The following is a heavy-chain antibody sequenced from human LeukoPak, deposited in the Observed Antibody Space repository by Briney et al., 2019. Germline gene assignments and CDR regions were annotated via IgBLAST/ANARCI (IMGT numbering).Heavy chain of an antibody. CDR2: ISSSGSTT. J-gene: IGHJ4*02. CDR3: ARDGSKGYYFDY. Sequence: PGGSLRLSCAASGFTFSSYEMNWVRQAPGKGLEWVSYISSSGSTTYYADSVKGRFTISRDNAKNSLYLQMNSLRAEDTAGYYCARDGSKGYYFDYWGQGTLVTVSS. D-gene: IGHD5-24*01. V-gene: IGHV3-48*03. CDR1: GFTFSSYE.